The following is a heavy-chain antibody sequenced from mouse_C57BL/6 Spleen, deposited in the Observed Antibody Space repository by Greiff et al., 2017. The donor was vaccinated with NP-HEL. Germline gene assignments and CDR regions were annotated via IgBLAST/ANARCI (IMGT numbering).Heavy chain of an antibody. CDR1: GYTFTSYG. V-gene: IGHV1-81*01. Sequence: QVQLKESGAELARPGASVKLSCKASGYTFTSYGISWVKQRTGQGLEWIGEIYPSSGTTYYNEKFKGKATLTADKSSRTAYMELRSLTSEDSAVYFCARGEYSNSFAYWGQGTLVTVSA. CDR3: ARGEYSNSFAY. CDR2: IYPSSGTT. D-gene: IGHD2-5*01. J-gene: IGHJ3*01.